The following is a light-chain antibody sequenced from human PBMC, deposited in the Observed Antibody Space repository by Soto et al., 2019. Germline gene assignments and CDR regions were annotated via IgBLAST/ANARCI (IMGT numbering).Light chain of an antibody. Sequence: EIVLTQSPATLSLSPGDRATLSCRASQSVSSFLAWYQQKPGQAPRLLIYDASNRATGIPARFGGSGSGTDFTLTISSLEPEDFAVYYCQQRGSWPFITFSQGTRLEIQ. V-gene: IGKV3-11*01. CDR2: DAS. CDR1: QSVSSF. CDR3: QQRGSWPFIT. J-gene: IGKJ5*01.